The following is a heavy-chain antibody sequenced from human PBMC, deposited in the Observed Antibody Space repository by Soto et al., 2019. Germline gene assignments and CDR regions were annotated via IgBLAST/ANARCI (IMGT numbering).Heavy chain of an antibody. CDR3: ASTYGTGYYYMDV. V-gene: IGHV3-74*01. D-gene: IGHD2-8*01. CDR2: INSDGSST. CDR1: GFTFSSYW. Sequence: GGSLRLSCAASGFTFSSYWMHWVHQAPGKGLVWVSRINSDGSSTSYADSVKGRFTISRDNAKNTLYLQMNSLRAEDTAVYYCASTYGTGYYYMDVWGKGTTVTVSS. J-gene: IGHJ6*03.